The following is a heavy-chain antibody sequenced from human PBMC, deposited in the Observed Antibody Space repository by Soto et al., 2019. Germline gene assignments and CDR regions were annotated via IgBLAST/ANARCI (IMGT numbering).Heavy chain of an antibody. V-gene: IGHV3-11*01. CDR1: GFTFSDYY. Sequence: PGGSLRLSCAASGFTFSDYYMSWIRQAPGKGLEGVSYISSSGSTIYYADSVKVRFTISRDNAKNSLYLQMNSLRAEDTAVYYCARDRLTMIGAGDYYYYGMDVWGQGTTVTVSS. D-gene: IGHD3-22*01. CDR3: ARDRLTMIGAGDYYYYGMDV. CDR2: ISSSGSTI. J-gene: IGHJ6*02.